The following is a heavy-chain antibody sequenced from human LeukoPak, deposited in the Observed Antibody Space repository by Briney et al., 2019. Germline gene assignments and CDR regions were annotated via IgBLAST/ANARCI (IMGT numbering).Heavy chain of an antibody. Sequence: PSETLSLTCSVSGGSISSDYWSWVRQSPGKGLEWIAHIHYSGRTAYNPSLTGRVAISMDPSKTPISLKLTFVTAADTAVYYCATLRGGGSAVFDNWGQGTLVTVSS. J-gene: IGHJ4*02. CDR2: IHYSGRT. D-gene: IGHD2-15*01. V-gene: IGHV4-59*08. CDR1: GGSISSDY. CDR3: ATLRGGGSAVFDN.